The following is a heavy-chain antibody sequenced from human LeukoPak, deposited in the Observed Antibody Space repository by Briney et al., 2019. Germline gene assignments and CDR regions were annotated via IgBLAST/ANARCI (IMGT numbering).Heavy chain of an antibody. CDR2: IYSGGST. CDR1: GFTFSSYS. CDR3: ATDYYGSGSYDY. D-gene: IGHD3-10*01. J-gene: IGHJ4*02. V-gene: IGHV3-66*01. Sequence: GSLRLSCAASGFTFSSYSMNWVRQAPGKGLEWVSVIYSGGSTYYADSVKGRFTISRDNSKNTLYLQMNSLRAEDTAVYYCATDYYGSGSYDYWGQGTLVTVSS.